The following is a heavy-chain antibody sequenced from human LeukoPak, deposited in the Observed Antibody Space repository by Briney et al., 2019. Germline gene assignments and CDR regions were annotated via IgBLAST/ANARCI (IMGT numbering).Heavy chain of an antibody. D-gene: IGHD3-22*01. CDR1: GFTFSSYA. CDR2: ISNDGSNE. J-gene: IGHJ6*03. CDR3: ARGRHDITMIVVVMTSVSYYLDV. Sequence: GGSLRLSCAASGFTFSSYAMHWVRQAPGKGLEWVAIISNDGSNEHSADSVKGRFTISRDNSKNTLYLQMNSLRAEDTAVYYCARGRHDITMIVVVMTSVSYYLDVWGKGTTVTVS. V-gene: IGHV3-30*01.